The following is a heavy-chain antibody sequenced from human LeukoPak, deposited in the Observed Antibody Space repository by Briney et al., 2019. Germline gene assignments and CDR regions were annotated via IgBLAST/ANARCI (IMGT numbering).Heavy chain of an antibody. CDR3: ARDLTPIVGATYFDY. CDR2: IYYSGST. CDR1: GGSFSSGSYY. Sequence: SETLSLTCTVSGGSFSSGSYYWSWIRQPPGKGLEWIGYIYYSGSTNYNPSLKSRVTTSVDTSKNQFSLKLSSVTAADTAVYYCARDLTPIVGATYFDYWGQGTLVTVSS. J-gene: IGHJ4*02. V-gene: IGHV4-61*01. D-gene: IGHD1-26*01.